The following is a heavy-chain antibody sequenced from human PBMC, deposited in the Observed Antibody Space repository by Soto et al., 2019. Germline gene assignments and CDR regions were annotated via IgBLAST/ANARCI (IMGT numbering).Heavy chain of an antibody. CDR3: AGHDSSGYYWQDYGMDV. Sequence: GESLKISCKGSGYSFTSYWIGWVRQMPGKGLEWMGVIYPGDSDTRYSPSFQGQVTISADKSISTAYLQWSSLKASDTAMYYCAGHDSSGYYWQDYGMDVWGQGTTVTVSS. CDR1: GYSFTSYW. D-gene: IGHD3-22*01. V-gene: IGHV5-51*01. CDR2: IYPGDSDT. J-gene: IGHJ6*02.